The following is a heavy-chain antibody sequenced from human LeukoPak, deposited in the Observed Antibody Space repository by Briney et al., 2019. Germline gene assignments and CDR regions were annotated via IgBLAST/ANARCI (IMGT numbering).Heavy chain of an antibody. Sequence: SETLSLTCSVSGGSIRITTYYWGWIRQPPGKGLEWIGSIYYSGNTYYSPSLMSQVTISVDTSKNQFSLNLGSVTAADTAVYFCARAPHFFDTSGSRYYFDYWGQGALVTVSS. V-gene: IGHV4-39*07. CDR1: GGSIRITTYY. CDR3: ARAPHFFDTSGSRYYFDY. D-gene: IGHD3-22*01. CDR2: IYYSGNT. J-gene: IGHJ4*02.